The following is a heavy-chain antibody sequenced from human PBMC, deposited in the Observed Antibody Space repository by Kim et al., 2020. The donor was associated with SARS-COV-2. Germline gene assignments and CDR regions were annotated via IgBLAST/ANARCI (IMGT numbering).Heavy chain of an antibody. CDR3: AGGVDTVGFPGWYYVL. CDR2: ISAYHGNT. D-gene: IGHD5-18*01. CDR1: GYTFNLYG. V-gene: IGHV1-18*01. Sequence: ASVKVSCKASGYTFNLYGIAWVRQAPGQDLEWMGWISAYHGNTRYPQKFEGRVTMTIDTPSSTAYMELRSLRFDDTAVYYCAGGVDTVGFPGWYYVLWGRGSLVT. J-gene: IGHJ2*01.